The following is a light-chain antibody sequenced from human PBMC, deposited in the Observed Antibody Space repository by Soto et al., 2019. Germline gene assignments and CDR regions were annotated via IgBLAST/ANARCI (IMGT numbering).Light chain of an antibody. V-gene: IGLV2-14*01. J-gene: IGLJ1*01. Sequence: QSALTQPASVSGSPGQSITISCTGTSSDVGTRNFVSWYQQHPGKAPKLMIYQVTDRPSGVSNRFSGSKSGNTASLTISGLQAEDEAAYYCSSYTDSTNYVFGTGTKVTVL. CDR2: QVT. CDR1: SSDVGTRNF. CDR3: SSYTDSTNYV.